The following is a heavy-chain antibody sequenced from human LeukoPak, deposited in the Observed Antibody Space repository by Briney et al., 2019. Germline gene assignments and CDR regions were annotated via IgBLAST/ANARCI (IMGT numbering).Heavy chain of an antibody. CDR1: GFPFSSYS. Sequence: YPGGSLRLSCAASGFPFSSYSMNWVRQAPGKGLEWVSYISSSSSTIYYADSVKGRFTISRDNAKNSLYLQMNSLGAEDTAVYYCARPYSGSYYAFDYWGQGTLVTVSS. V-gene: IGHV3-48*04. D-gene: IGHD1-26*01. CDR3: ARPYSGSYYAFDY. J-gene: IGHJ4*02. CDR2: ISSSSSTI.